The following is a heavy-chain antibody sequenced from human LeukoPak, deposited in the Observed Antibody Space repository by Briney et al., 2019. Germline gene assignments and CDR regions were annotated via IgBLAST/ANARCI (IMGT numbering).Heavy chain of an antibody. V-gene: IGHV3-21*01. CDR1: GFTFSSYS. CDR3: ARDSYDSPGAGY. J-gene: IGHJ4*02. D-gene: IGHD3-22*01. CDR2: ISSSSSYI. Sequence: GSLRLSCAASGFTFSSYSMNWVRQAPGKGLEWVSSISSSSSYIYYADSVKGRFTISRDHAKNSLYLQMNSLRAEDTAVYYCARDSYDSPGAGYWGQGTLVTVSS.